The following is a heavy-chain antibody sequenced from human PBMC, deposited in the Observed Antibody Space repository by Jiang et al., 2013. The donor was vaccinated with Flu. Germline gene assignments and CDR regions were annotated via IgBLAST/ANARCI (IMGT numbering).Heavy chain of an antibody. CDR3: ARVVGSGSYYNSAGY. CDR1: GYTFTGYY. CDR2: INPNSGGT. D-gene: IGHD3-10*01. Sequence: SVKVSCKASGYTFTGYYMHWVRQAPGQGLEWMGWINPNSGGTNYAQKFQGRVTMTRDTSISTAYMELSRLRSDDTAVYYCARVVGSGSYYNSAGYWGQGTLVTVSS. J-gene: IGHJ4*02. V-gene: IGHV1-2*02.